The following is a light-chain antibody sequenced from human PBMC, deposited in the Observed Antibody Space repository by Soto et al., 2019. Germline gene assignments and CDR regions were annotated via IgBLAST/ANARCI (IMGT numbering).Light chain of an antibody. V-gene: IGLV1-40*01. J-gene: IGLJ1*01. Sequence: QSGLTQPPSVSGAPGQRVTISCTGSSSNIGAGYDVHWYQQLPGTAPKLLLYGNSNRPSGVPDRFSGSKSGTSASLAITGLQAEDEADYYCQSYDSSLSGYVFGTGTKLTVL. CDR2: GNS. CDR3: QSYDSSLSGYV. CDR1: SSNIGAGYD.